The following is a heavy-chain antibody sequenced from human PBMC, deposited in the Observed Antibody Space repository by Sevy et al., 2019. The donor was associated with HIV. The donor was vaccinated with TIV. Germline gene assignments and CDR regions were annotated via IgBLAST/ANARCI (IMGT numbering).Heavy chain of an antibody. V-gene: IGHV4-59*01. J-gene: IGHJ4*02. CDR2: IYYSGGT. CDR3: AWPPVIMITSGGVIASRQFDF. CDR1: GGSISGYY. D-gene: IGHD3-16*02. Sequence: SETLSLTCTVSGGSISGYYWSWIRQPPGKGLEWIGYIYYSGGTNYNPSLKNRVTMSVDTSKNQFSLKMSSVTAADTAGDYCAWPPVIMITSGGVIASRQFDFWGQGTLVTVSS.